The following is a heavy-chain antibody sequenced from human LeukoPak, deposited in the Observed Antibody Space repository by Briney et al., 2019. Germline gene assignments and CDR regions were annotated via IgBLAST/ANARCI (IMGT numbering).Heavy chain of an antibody. CDR3: ARGGYGSGSYQFYYMDV. CDR2: ISAYNGNT. J-gene: IGHJ6*03. D-gene: IGHD3-10*01. V-gene: IGHV1-18*01. CDR1: GYTFTSYG. Sequence: ASVKVSCKASGYTFTSYGISWVRQAPGQGLEWMGWISAYNGNTNYAQKLQGRVTITRNTSISTAYMELSGLRSEDTAVYYCARGGYGSGSYQFYYMDVWGKGTTVTVSS.